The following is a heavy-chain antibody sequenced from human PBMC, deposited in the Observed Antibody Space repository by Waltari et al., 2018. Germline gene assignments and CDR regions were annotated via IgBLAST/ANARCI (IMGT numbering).Heavy chain of an antibody. D-gene: IGHD3-3*01. J-gene: IGHJ6*02. Sequence: QLQLQESGPGLVKHSETLSLTCTVSGGSISSSSYYWGWIRQPPGKGLEWIGSIYYSGSTYYNPSRKSRVTISVDTSKNQFSLKLSSVTAADTAVYYCARGYDFWSGYLLHYYGMDVWGQGTTVTVSS. CDR3: ARGYDFWSGYLLHYYGMDV. CDR1: GGSISSSSYY. CDR2: IYYSGST. V-gene: IGHV4-39*01.